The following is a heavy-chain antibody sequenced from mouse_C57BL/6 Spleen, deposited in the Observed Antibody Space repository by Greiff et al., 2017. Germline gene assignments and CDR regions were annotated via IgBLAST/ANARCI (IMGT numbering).Heavy chain of an antibody. Sequence: EVQLQQSGPELVKPGASVKISCKASGYTFTDYYMNWVKQSHGKSLEWIGDINPNNGGTSYNQKFKGKATLTADKSSSTAYMELRSLTSEDSAVYYCASYGNYRFYLDYWGQGTTLTVSS. CDR2: INPNNGGT. J-gene: IGHJ2*01. V-gene: IGHV1-26*01. CDR3: ASYGNYRFYLDY. D-gene: IGHD2-1*01. CDR1: GYTFTDYY.